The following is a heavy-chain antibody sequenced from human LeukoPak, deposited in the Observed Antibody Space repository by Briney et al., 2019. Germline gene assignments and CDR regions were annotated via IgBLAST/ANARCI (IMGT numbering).Heavy chain of an antibody. CDR2: IIPIFGTA. D-gene: IGHD2-2*02. Sequence: SVKVSCKASGGTFSSYAISWVRQAPGQGLEWMGGIIPIFGTANYAQKFQGRVTITADESTSTAYMELRSLRSDDTAVYYCARDNGLYLATWGQGTLVIVSS. V-gene: IGHV1-69*13. CDR1: GGTFSSYA. J-gene: IGHJ5*02. CDR3: ARDNGLYLAT.